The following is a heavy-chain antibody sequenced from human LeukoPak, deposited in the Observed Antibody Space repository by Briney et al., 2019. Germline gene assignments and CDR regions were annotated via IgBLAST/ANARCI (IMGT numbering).Heavy chain of an antibody. CDR3: ARQSPGSSGWSLSY. Sequence: SETLSLTCTVPGGSISGGSYYWGWIRQPPGKGLEWIGSIYSSGSTYNNPSLKSRVTIAVDTSKNQFSLKLSSVTAADTAIYYCARQSPGSSGWSLSYWGQGTLVSVSS. CDR2: IYSSGST. D-gene: IGHD6-19*01. CDR1: GGSISGGSYY. V-gene: IGHV4-39*01. J-gene: IGHJ4*02.